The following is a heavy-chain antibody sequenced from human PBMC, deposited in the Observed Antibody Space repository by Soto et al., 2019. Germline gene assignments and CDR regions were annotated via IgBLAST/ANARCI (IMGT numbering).Heavy chain of an antibody. CDR3: TTDPGIAVAVRGY. Sequence: EVQLVESGGGLVKPGGSLRLSCAASGFTFSNAWMSWVRQAPGKGLEGVGRIKSKTDGGTTDYAAPVKGRFTISRDDSKNTLYLQMNSLKTEDTAVYYCTTDPGIAVAVRGYWGQGTLVTVSS. J-gene: IGHJ4*02. CDR1: GFTFSNAW. D-gene: IGHD6-19*01. V-gene: IGHV3-15*01. CDR2: IKSKTDGGTT.